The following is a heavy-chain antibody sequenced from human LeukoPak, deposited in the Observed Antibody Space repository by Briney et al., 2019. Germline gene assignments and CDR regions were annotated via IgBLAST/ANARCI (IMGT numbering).Heavy chain of an antibody. D-gene: IGHD3-10*01. Sequence: SEALSLTCAVSGGSISSGGYSWSWIRQPPGKGLEWIGYIYYSGSTYYNPSLKSRVTISVDTSKNQFSLKLSSVTAADTAVYYCARGGFGETLRWGQGTLVTVSS. J-gene: IGHJ4*02. CDR2: IYYSGST. CDR1: GGSISSGGYS. CDR3: ARGGFGETLR. V-gene: IGHV4-30-4*07.